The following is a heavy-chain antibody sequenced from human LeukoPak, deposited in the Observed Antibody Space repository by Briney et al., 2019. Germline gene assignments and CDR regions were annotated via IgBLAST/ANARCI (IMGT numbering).Heavy chain of an antibody. CDR2: ISSSGSTI. CDR1: GFTFSDYY. V-gene: IGHV3-11*04. Sequence: GGSLRLSCAASGFTFSDYYMSWIRQAPGKGLEWVSYISSSGSTIYYADSVKGRFTISRDNSKNTLYLQMNSLRVEDTAVYYCARVGYTGTWYSSPPFDYWGQGALVTVSS. J-gene: IGHJ4*02. D-gene: IGHD6-13*01. CDR3: ARVGYTGTWYSSPPFDY.